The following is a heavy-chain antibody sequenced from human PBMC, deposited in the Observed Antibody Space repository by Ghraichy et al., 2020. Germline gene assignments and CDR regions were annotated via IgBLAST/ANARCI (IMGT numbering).Heavy chain of an antibody. CDR1: GFTFSNAW. V-gene: IGHV3-15*01. D-gene: IGHD2-2*01. Sequence: GGSPRLSCAASGFTFSNAWMSWVRQAPGKGLEWVGRIKSKTDGGTTDYAAPVKGRFTISRDDSKNTLYLQMNSLKTEDTAVYYCTTLLQLPSTFDYWGQGTLVTVSS. CDR2: IKSKTDGGTT. J-gene: IGHJ4*02. CDR3: TTLLQLPSTFDY.